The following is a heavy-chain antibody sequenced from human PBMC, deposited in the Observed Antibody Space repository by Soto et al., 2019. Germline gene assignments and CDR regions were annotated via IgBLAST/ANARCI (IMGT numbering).Heavy chain of an antibody. CDR2: ISAYNGNT. V-gene: IGHV1-18*04. Sequence: QVQLVQSGAEVKKPGASVKVSCKASGYTFTSYGISWVRQAPGQGLELRGWISAYNGNTNYEKKLQGRVTKTTATATSKDYMELKSLTSDDPAVYYCAKSWLRSIVPPDYWGQRTLVTVS. J-gene: IGHJ4*02. D-gene: IGHD5-12*01. CDR3: AKSWLRSIVPPDY. CDR1: GYTFTSYG.